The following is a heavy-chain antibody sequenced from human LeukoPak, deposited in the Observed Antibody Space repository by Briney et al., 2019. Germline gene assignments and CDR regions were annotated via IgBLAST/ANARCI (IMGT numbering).Heavy chain of an antibody. CDR3: ASPGIAAAGTVDY. J-gene: IGHJ4*02. CDR1: GGSISSSSYY. D-gene: IGHD6-13*01. V-gene: IGHV4-39*07. CDR2: IYYSGST. Sequence: SETLSLTCTVSGGSISSSSYYWGWIRQPPGKGLEWIGSIYYSGSTYYNPSLKSRVTISVDTSKNQFSLKLSSVTAADTAVYYCASPGIAAAGTVDYWGQGTLVTVSS.